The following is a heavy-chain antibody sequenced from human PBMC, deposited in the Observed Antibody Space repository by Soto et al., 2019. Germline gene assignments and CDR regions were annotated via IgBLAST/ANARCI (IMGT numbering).Heavy chain of an antibody. CDR3: ARVPSYDSSGPHFDY. J-gene: IGHJ4*02. Sequence: QVQLVQSGAEVKKPGASVKVSCKASGYTFTRYGISWVRQAPGQGLEWMGWISAYNGNTNYAQKLQGRVTMTTDTSTSTAYMELTSLRSDDTAVYYCARVPSYDSSGPHFDYWGQGTLVTVSS. CDR2: ISAYNGNT. D-gene: IGHD3-22*01. CDR1: GYTFTRYG. V-gene: IGHV1-18*01.